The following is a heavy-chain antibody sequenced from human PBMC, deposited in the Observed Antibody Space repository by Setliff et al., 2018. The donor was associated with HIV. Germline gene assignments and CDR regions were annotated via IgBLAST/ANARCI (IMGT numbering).Heavy chain of an antibody. CDR2: IYYSGST. CDR1: GGSISSSSYY. Sequence: KTSETLSLTCTVSGGSISSSSYYWGWIRQPPGKGLEWIGCIYYSGSTYYNPSLKSRVTISVDTSKTQFSLRLNSVTAADTAVYYCARLGVTCIQLGSDWFDPWGQGTLVTVSS. CDR3: ARLGVTCIQLGSDWFDP. D-gene: IGHD5-18*01. J-gene: IGHJ5*02. V-gene: IGHV4-39*01.